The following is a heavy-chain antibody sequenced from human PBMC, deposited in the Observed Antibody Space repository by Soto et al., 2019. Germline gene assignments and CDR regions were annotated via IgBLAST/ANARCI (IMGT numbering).Heavy chain of an antibody. V-gene: IGHV4-61*01. CDR2: IYYSGST. D-gene: IGHD3-3*01. J-gene: IGHJ4*02. CDR1: GGSVSSGSYY. Sequence: SETLSLTCTVSGGSVSSGSYYWSWIRQPPGKGLEWIGYIYYSGSTNYNPSLKSRVTISVDTSKNQFSLKLSSVTAADTAVYYCARDKGVRFLEWLSFDYWGQGTLVTGSS. CDR3: ARDKGVRFLEWLSFDY.